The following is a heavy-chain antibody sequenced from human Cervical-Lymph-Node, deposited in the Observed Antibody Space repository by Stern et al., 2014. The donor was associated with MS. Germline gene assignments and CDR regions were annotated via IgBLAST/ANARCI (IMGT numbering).Heavy chain of an antibody. J-gene: IGHJ6*02. CDR3: ARNLLWFGELDWGAMDV. V-gene: IGHV3-30-3*01. Sequence: VQLVESGGGVVQPGRSLRLSCAATGFNFNSYAMQWVRQAPGKGLEWVGVISYDGSRASYAASVKGRFTISRDNSKKTLLLRMNSLRPEDTAAYYCARNLLWFGELDWGAMDVWGHGTTVTVSS. CDR1: GFNFNSYA. D-gene: IGHD3-10*01. CDR2: ISYDGSRA.